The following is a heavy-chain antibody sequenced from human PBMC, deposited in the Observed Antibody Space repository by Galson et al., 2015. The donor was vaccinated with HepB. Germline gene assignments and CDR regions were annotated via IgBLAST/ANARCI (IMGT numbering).Heavy chain of an antibody. CDR2: ITEGGTT. Sequence: SLRLSCAASGFTLSNVWMSWVRQAPGKGLEWVGRITEGGTTDYAAPVKGRFTISRDDSKNMLYLHMNSLKIEDTAVYYCATTARGYCGSSSCPYFYGMDVWGQGTAVTVSS. D-gene: IGHD2-2*01. CDR1: GFTLSNVW. J-gene: IGHJ6*02. CDR3: ATTARGYCGSSSCPYFYGMDV. V-gene: IGHV3-15*01.